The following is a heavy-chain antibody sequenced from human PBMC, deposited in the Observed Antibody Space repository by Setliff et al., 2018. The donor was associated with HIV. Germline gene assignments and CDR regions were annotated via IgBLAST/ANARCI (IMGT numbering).Heavy chain of an antibody. CDR3: ARVSRSGWFFDW. D-gene: IGHD6-19*01. Sequence: SETLSLTCGVDDGSFSGYSWSWIRQSPGKGLEWIGEVSRGGSTTYNPSLTGRVSVSVDTSKSQFSLKLTNVTAADAAVYYCARVSRSGWFFDWWGQGSLVTVSS. V-gene: IGHV4-34*01. CDR2: VSRGGST. J-gene: IGHJ4*02. CDR1: DGSFSGYS.